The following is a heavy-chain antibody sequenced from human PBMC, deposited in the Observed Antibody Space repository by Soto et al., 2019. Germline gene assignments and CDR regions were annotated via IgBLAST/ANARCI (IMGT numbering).Heavy chain of an antibody. V-gene: IGHV3-23*01. CDR1: GFIFNTYD. CDR3: AKGYGMDV. Sequence: GGSLRLSCAASGFIFNTYDMHWVRQAPGKGLEWVSSIIVSGGNTFYAESVKGRFTISRDNSKDTLYLQVNSLRAEDTAKYYCAKGYGMDVWGQGTTVTVSS. J-gene: IGHJ6*02. CDR2: IIVSGGNT.